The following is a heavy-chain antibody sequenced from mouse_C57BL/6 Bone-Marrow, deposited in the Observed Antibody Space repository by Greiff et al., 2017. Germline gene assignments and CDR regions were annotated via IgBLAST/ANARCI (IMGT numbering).Heavy chain of an antibody. CDR2: FHLYKVDT. CDR1: GYTSTTYP. CDR3: ARGGNYGGYYFDY. V-gene: IGHV1-47*01. Sequence: QVQLQQFGAELVKPGASVKMSCKASGYTSTTYPIEWMKQNHGKSLEGIGNFHLYKVDTKYNEKSKGKATLTVEKSYSTVYLELSRLTSDDSDVYYCARGGNYGGYYFDYWGQGTTLTVSS. J-gene: IGHJ2*01. D-gene: IGHD2-1*01.